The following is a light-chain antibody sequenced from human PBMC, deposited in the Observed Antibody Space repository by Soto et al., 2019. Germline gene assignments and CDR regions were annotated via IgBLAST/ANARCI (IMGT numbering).Light chain of an antibody. CDR2: DVT. J-gene: IGLJ2*01. Sequence: QSALTQPASVSGSPGQSITISCTGTSSDVGGYNYVSWYQQQPGKAPKLLICDVTNRPSGVYNRFSGSKSGNTASLTISGLQTEDEADYYCSSFASSIPLVFGGGTKLTVL. V-gene: IGLV2-14*03. CDR1: SSDVGGYNY. CDR3: SSFASSIPLV.